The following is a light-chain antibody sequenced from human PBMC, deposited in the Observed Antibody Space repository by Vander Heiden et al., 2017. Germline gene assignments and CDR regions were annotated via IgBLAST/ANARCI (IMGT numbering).Light chain of an antibody. Sequence: EIVFTQSPATLSLSPGERATLSCRASQSVSSYLDWYQQKPGQAPRLLIYDASNRATGIPSRFSGSGSGTDFTLTISSLEPEDFAVYYCQQRSNWPPYTFGQGTKLEIK. J-gene: IGKJ2*01. CDR1: QSVSSY. CDR2: DAS. V-gene: IGKV3-11*01. CDR3: QQRSNWPPYT.